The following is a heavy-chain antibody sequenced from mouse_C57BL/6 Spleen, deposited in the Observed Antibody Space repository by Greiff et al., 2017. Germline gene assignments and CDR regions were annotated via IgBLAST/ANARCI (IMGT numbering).Heavy chain of an antibody. Sequence: QVQLKQPGAELVKPGASVKLSCKASGYTFTSYWMQWVKQRPGQGLEWIGEIDPSDSYTNYNQKFKGKATLTVDTSSSTAYMQLSSLTSEDSAVYYCARWLLAYWGQGTLVTVSA. CDR3: ARWLLAY. CDR1: GYTFTSYW. CDR2: IDPSDSYT. J-gene: IGHJ3*01. D-gene: IGHD1-2*01. V-gene: IGHV1-50*01.